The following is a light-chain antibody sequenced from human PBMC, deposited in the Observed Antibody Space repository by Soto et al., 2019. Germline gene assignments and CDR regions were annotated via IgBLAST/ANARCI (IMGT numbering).Light chain of an antibody. Sequence: EIVLTQSPGTLSLSPGERATLSCRASQSVSSSYLAWYQQKPGQAPRLLIYGASSSATGIPDRFSGSGSGTYFTYNISRLEPDDFSVYYSQQGNNFGGGTYVEIK. V-gene: IGKV3-20*01. CDR2: GAS. CDR3: QQGNN. J-gene: IGKJ4*01. CDR1: QSVSSSY.